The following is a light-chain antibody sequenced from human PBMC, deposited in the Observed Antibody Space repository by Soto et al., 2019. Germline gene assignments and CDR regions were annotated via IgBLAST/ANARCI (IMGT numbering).Light chain of an antibody. CDR2: GAS. J-gene: IGKJ5*01. V-gene: IGKV3-20*01. Sequence: IVLTQSPGTLSLSPGERATLSCRASQSVGSNVAWYQQKPGQPPRLLIYGASTRAAGVPARFSGSGSGTDFTLTISRLEPEDFAVYYCQQYGSSTTFGQGTRLEI. CDR3: QQYGSSTT. CDR1: QSVGSN.